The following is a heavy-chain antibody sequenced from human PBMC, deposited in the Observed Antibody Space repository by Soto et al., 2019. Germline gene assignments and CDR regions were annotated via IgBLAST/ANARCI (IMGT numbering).Heavy chain of an antibody. Sequence: ASVKVSCKASGYTFSDYYIHWVRQAPGQGLEWMGWINPNSGGTKYAPKLQGWVTMTRDTSISTAYMELSRLRSDDTAVYYCARDSPYYYYGMDVWGQGTTVTVSS. CDR1: GYTFSDYY. J-gene: IGHJ6*02. CDR2: INPNSGGT. CDR3: ARDSPYYYYGMDV. V-gene: IGHV1-2*04.